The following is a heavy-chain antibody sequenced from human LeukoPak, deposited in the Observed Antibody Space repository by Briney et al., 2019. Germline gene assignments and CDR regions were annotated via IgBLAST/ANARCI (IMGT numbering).Heavy chain of an antibody. J-gene: IGHJ4*02. D-gene: IGHD2-15*01. Sequence: GESLKISCKGSGYSFSVYWIGWVRQMPGKGLEWMGIIYPGDSETRYSPSFHGQVTISADKSISTAYLRWSSLKASDTAMYYCARKMGCSGGSCHYFDYWGQGTLLTVSS. V-gene: IGHV5-51*01. CDR2: IYPGDSET. CDR3: ARKMGCSGGSCHYFDY. CDR1: GYSFSVYW.